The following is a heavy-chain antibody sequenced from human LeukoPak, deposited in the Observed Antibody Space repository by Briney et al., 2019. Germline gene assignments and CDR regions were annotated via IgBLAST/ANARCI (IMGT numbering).Heavy chain of an antibody. CDR3: ARLYCSSTSCYPRYNWFDP. J-gene: IGHJ5*02. CDR1: GGSISSYY. Sequence: SETLSLTCTVSGGSISSYYWSWIRQPPGKGLEWIGYIYYSGSTNYNPSLKSRVTISVDTSKNQFSLKLSSVTAADTAVYYCARLYCSSTSCYPRYNWFDPWGQGTLVTVSS. CDR2: IYYSGST. D-gene: IGHD2-2*01. V-gene: IGHV4-59*08.